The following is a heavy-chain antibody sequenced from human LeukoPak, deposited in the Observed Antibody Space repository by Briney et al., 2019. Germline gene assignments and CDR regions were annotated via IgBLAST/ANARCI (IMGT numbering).Heavy chain of an antibody. CDR2: IIPIFGTA. V-gene: IGHV1-69*05. CDR1: GYTFTSYA. J-gene: IGHJ6*03. D-gene: IGHD1-1*01. Sequence: SVKVSCKASGYTFTSYAISWVRQAPGQGLEWMGGIIPIFGTANYAQKFQGRVTITTDESTSTAYMELSSLRSEDTAVYYCARETGTTGNYYYMDVWGKGTTVTVSS. CDR3: ARETGTTGNYYYMDV.